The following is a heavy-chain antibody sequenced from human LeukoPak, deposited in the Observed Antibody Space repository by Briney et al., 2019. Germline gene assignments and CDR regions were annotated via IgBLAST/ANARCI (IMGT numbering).Heavy chain of an antibody. CDR3: ARRSSGGSCYNR. D-gene: IGHD2-15*01. Sequence: SETLSLTCTVSGGSISSGGYYWSGIHQPPGKGLEWIGEINHSGSTNYNPSLKSRVTISVDTSKNQFSLRLSSVTAADTAVYYCARRSSGGSCYNRWGQGTLVTVSS. V-gene: IGHV4-39*07. J-gene: IGHJ4*02. CDR1: GGSISSGGYY. CDR2: INHSGST.